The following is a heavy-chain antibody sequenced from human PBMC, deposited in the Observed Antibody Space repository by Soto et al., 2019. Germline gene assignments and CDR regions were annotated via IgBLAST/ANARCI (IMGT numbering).Heavy chain of an antibody. CDR3: ARATIRGWFAP. Sequence: GSLRLSCAASGFTFSSDWMHWVRQAPGKGLVWVSRINSDGSSTSYADSVKGRFTISRDNAKNTLYLQMNSLRAEDTAVYYCARATIRGWFAPCGQGTLVTVSS. CDR2: INSDGSST. V-gene: IGHV3-74*01. D-gene: IGHD5-12*01. J-gene: IGHJ5*02. CDR1: GFTFSSDW.